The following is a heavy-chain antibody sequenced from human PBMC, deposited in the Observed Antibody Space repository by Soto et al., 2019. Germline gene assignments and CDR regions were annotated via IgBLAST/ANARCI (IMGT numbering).Heavy chain of an antibody. V-gene: IGHV3-72*01. CDR3: ARVMGRVSYELDY. Sequence: EVQLVESGGGLVQPGGSLRLSCAASGFTFSDHYMDWVRQAPGKGLEWVGRTRNKANSYTTEYAASVKGRFTISRDDSKNSLYLQMNSLKIEDTAVYYCARVMGRVSYELDYWGQGTLVTVSS. J-gene: IGHJ4*02. D-gene: IGHD1-26*01. CDR1: GFTFSDHY. CDR2: TRNKANSYTT.